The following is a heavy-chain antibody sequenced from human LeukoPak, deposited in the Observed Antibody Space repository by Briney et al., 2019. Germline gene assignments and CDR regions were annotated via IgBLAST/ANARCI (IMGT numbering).Heavy chain of an antibody. V-gene: IGHV4-59*01. CDR2: IYYGGST. CDR3: ARRYFDWSLDY. CDR1: GGSISSYY. Sequence: SETLSLTCTVSGGSISSYYWSWIRQPPGKGLEWIGYIYYGGSTNYNPSLKSRVTISVDTSKNQFSLKLSSVTAADTAVYYCARRYFDWSLDYWGQGTLVTVSS. D-gene: IGHD3-9*01. J-gene: IGHJ4*02.